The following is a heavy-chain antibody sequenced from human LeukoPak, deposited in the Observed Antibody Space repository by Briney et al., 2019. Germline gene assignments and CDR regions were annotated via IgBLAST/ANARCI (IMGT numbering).Heavy chain of an antibody. V-gene: IGHV1-18*01. J-gene: IGHJ6*03. D-gene: IGHD3-16*01. Sequence: ASVKVSCKASGYTFTSYGISWVRQAPGQGLEWMGWISAYNGNTNYAQKFQGRVTMTRNTSISTAYMELSSLRSEDTAVYYCARRFWRSDHWGPRWDYYYMDVWGKGTTVTVSS. CDR2: ISAYNGNT. CDR3: ARRFWRSDHWGPRWDYYYMDV. CDR1: GYTFTSYG.